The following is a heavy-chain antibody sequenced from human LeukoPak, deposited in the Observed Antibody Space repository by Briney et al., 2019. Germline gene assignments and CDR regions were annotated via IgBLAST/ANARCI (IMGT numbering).Heavy chain of an antibody. D-gene: IGHD6-13*01. Sequence: PGGSLRLSCAASGFTFSSYGIHWVRQAPGKGLEWVAVISYDGSNKYYADSVKGRFTISRDNSKNTLFLQMNSLRAEDTAVYYCARAQYSSSWYWYYFDYWGQGTLVTVSS. J-gene: IGHJ4*02. CDR3: ARAQYSSSWYWYYFDY. V-gene: IGHV3-30*03. CDR1: GFTFSSYG. CDR2: ISYDGSNK.